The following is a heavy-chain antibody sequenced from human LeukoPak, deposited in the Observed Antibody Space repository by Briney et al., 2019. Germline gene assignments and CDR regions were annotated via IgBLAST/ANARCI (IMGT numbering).Heavy chain of an antibody. D-gene: IGHD6-19*01. CDR3: ARGSGKEGWLMDV. Sequence: ASVKVSCKASGGTFISYAISWVRQAPGQGLEWMGGIIPIFGTANYAQKFQGRVTITADESTSTAYMELSSLRSEDTAVYYCARGSGKEGWLMDVWGQGTTVTVSS. V-gene: IGHV1-69*13. CDR1: GGTFISYA. J-gene: IGHJ6*02. CDR2: IIPIFGTA.